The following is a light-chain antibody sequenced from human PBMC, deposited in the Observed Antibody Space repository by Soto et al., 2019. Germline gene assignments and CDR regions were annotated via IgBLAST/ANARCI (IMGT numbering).Light chain of an antibody. Sequence: QSVLTQPPSASGTPGQRVTISCSGSSSNIGSNYVYWYQQLPGTAPKLLIYSNNQRPSGVPDRFSGSKSGTSASLAISGLQSEDEADYYCAAWDDSLKALVFGGGTKLTVL. CDR2: SNN. J-gene: IGLJ2*01. V-gene: IGLV1-47*02. CDR1: SSNIGSNY. CDR3: AAWDDSLKALV.